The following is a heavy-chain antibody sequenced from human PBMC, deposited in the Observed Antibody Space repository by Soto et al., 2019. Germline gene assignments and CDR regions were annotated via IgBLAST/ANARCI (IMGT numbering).Heavy chain of an antibody. CDR3: AHPRGYGVFDAVDI. V-gene: IGHV3-23*01. J-gene: IGHJ3*02. CDR2: ISNNGYDT. D-gene: IGHD4-17*01. CDR1: GFFLSTYA. Sequence: EVQLLESGGGLVQPGGSLRLSCAASGFFLSTYAMNWVRQAPGKGLEWVSAISNNGYDTYYAESVRGRFTISRDNSINTMYLQMSRLRTEDTAVYYCAHPRGYGVFDAVDIWGQGTMVTVSS.